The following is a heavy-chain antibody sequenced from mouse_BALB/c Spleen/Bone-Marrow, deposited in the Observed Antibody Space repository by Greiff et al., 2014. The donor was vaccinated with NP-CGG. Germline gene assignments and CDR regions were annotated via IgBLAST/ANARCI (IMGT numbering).Heavy chain of an antibody. CDR1: GYTFTSYW. J-gene: IGHJ3*01. CDR2: IYPGDGDT. Sequence: LVESGAELARPGASVKLSCKASGYTFTSYWMQWVKQRPGQGLEWIGAIYPGDGDTRYTQKFKGKATLTADKSSSTAYMQLSSLASEDSAVYYCARTREFAYWGQGTLVTVSA. V-gene: IGHV1-87*01. CDR3: ARTREFAY.